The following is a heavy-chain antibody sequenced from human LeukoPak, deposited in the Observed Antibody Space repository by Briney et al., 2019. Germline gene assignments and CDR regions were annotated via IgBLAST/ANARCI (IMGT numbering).Heavy chain of an antibody. V-gene: IGHV1-69*05. D-gene: IGHD5-12*01. J-gene: IGHJ3*02. CDR3: ARDLSGYNPKAFDI. CDR2: IIPIFGTA. Sequence: SVKVSCKASGGTFSSYAISWVRQAPGQGLEWMGGIIPIFGTAHYAQKFQGRVTITTDESTSTAYMELSSLRSEDTAVYYCARDLSGYNPKAFDIWGQGTMVTVSS. CDR1: GGTFSSYA.